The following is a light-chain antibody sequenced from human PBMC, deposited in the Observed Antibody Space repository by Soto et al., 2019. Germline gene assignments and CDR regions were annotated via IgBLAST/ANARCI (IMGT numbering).Light chain of an antibody. Sequence: DIQMTQSPSSLSASLGDRVSITCQASQDISNYLNWYQQKPGKAPKLLIYDASSLESGVPDRFSGSGSGTDFTLTISSLQAEDVAVYYCQQYYSTPRTFGQGTKVDI. CDR1: QDISNY. V-gene: IGKV1-NL1*01. CDR2: DAS. J-gene: IGKJ1*01. CDR3: QQYYSTPRT.